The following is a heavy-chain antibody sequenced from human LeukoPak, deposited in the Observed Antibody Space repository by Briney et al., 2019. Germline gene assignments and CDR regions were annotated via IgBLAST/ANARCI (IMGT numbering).Heavy chain of an antibody. CDR2: IHHSGST. Sequence: SETLPLTCAVSGGSISSDHWWSWVRQPPGKGLEWIGEIHHSGSTNYNPSLKSRVTISVDKLKNQFSLKMSSVTAADTAVYYCASKLTAVAGYFDYWGQGTLVTVSS. D-gene: IGHD6-19*01. CDR1: GGSISSDHW. V-gene: IGHV4-4*02. J-gene: IGHJ4*02. CDR3: ASKLTAVAGYFDY.